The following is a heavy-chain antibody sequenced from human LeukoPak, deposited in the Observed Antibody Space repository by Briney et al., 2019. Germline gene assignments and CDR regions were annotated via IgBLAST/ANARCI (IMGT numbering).Heavy chain of an antibody. CDR3: ARVRRSSRYFDY. D-gene: IGHD6-13*01. V-gene: IGHV4-39*07. CDR2: IYYSGST. J-gene: IGHJ4*02. CDR1: GGSISSSTYY. Sequence: SETLSLTCTVFGGSISSSTYYWGWIRQPPGKGLEWIGSIYYSGSTYYNPSLESRVTISVDTSKNQFSLKLSSVTATDTAVYYCARVRRSSRYFDYWGQGTLVAVSS.